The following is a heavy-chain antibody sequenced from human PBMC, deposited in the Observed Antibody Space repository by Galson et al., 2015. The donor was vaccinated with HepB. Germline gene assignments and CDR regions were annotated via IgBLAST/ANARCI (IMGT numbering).Heavy chain of an antibody. D-gene: IGHD4-23*01. V-gene: IGHV3-21*06. CDR2: ISGSSRNI. CDR3: TSGGSFDY. Sequence: SLRLSCAVSGFTMTIYTMSWVRQAPGKGLQWVSSISGSSRNIYYADSVKGRFTISRDNARNSLFLQMNSLRDEDTAVYHCTSGGSFDYWGQGTLVTVSS. CDR1: GFTMTIYT. J-gene: IGHJ4*02.